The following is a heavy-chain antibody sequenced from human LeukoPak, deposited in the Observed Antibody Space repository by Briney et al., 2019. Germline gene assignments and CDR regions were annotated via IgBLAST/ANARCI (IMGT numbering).Heavy chain of an antibody. Sequence: GASVKVSCKASGYTFTIYYMHWVRQAPGQGLEWMGGIIPIFGTANYAQKFQGRVTITADKSTSTAYMELSSLRSEDTAVYYCARLLPGNYYYYGMDVWGKGTTVTVSS. CDR2: IIPIFGTA. CDR3: ARLLPGNYYYYGMDV. J-gene: IGHJ6*04. V-gene: IGHV1-69*06. CDR1: GYTFTIYY. D-gene: IGHD1-26*01.